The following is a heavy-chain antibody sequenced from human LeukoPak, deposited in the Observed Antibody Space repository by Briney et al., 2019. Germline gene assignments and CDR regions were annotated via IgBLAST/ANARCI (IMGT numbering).Heavy chain of an antibody. CDR2: IHCTSSPL. V-gene: IGHV3-48*01. D-gene: IGHD2-15*01. CDR1: GFTFSSFS. Sequence: GGSLRLSCVASGFTFSSFSMTWVRQAPGKGLEWISYIHCTSSPLYSADSVKGLFTVSRDNAKNSLYLQMNSLRAEDTAVYYCGRGGSTGSWFNFWGQGTLVTVSS. CDR3: GRGGSTGSWFNF. J-gene: IGHJ4*02.